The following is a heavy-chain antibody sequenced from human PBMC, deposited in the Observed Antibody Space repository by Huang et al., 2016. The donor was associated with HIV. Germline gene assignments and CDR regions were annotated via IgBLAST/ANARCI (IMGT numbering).Heavy chain of an antibody. CDR2: SYYSGTT. CDR3: ARHREGIGGAGRWVWFDP. Sequence: QVQLQESGPGLVKPSETLSLACSVSGGSISSDTYYWGWIRQPPGEGLEWIGRSYYSGTTYYNPSLESRVTISVDTSKNRFALRLTSVTAADTAIYYCARHREGIGGAGRWVWFDPWGQGTRVIVSS. V-gene: IGHV4-39*01. J-gene: IGHJ5*02. D-gene: IGHD6-13*01. CDR1: GGSISSDTYY.